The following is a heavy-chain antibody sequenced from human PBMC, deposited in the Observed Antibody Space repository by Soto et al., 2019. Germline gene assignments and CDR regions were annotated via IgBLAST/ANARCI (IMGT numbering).Heavy chain of an antibody. V-gene: IGHV1-46*01. Sequence: SVKVSCKASGYTFTSYYMHWVRQAPGQGLEWMGIINPSGGSTSYAQKFQGRVTMTRDTSTSTVYMELSSLRSEDTAVYYCARGRTIYGDYGDYFDYWGQGTLVTVS. J-gene: IGHJ4*02. CDR3: ARGRTIYGDYGDYFDY. CDR1: GYTFTSYY. D-gene: IGHD4-17*01. CDR2: INPSGGST.